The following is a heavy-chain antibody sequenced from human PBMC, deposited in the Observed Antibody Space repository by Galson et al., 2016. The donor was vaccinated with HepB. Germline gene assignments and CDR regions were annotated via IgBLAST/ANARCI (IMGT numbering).Heavy chain of an antibody. CDR3: ARGHYYDSRGYYYVLDY. J-gene: IGHJ4*02. D-gene: IGHD3-22*01. CDR2: INPNSGGT. Sequence: ASGYTFTGYYMHWVRQAPGQGLEWMGWINPNSGGTSYAQKFQGRVTMTRDTSISTAYMELSRLRSDDTAVYYCARGHYYDSRGYYYVLDYWGQGTLVTVSS. V-gene: IGHV1-2*02. CDR1: GYTFTGYY.